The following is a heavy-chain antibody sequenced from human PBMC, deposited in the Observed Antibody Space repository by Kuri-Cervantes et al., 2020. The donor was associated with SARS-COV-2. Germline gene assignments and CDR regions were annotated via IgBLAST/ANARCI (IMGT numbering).Heavy chain of an antibody. CDR1: EFNFTSNS. V-gene: IGHV3-21*01. CDR3: ARDLGNNWNDPFDY. J-gene: IGHJ4*02. CDR2: ISSSSSYI. Sequence: GESLKIACAASEFNFTSNSMNWVRQAPGKGLEWVSSISSSSSYIYYADSVKGRFTISRDNDKNSLYLQMNSLRAEDTAVYYCARDLGNNWNDPFDYWGQGTLVTVSS. D-gene: IGHD1-20*01.